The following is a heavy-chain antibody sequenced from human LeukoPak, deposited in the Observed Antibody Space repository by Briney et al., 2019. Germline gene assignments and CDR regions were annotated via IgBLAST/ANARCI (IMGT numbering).Heavy chain of an antibody. CDR2: ISSISSYI. J-gene: IGHJ4*02. CDR3: ARDSVATMRFDY. D-gene: IGHD5-12*01. CDR1: GFTFSSYS. Sequence: GGSLRLSCAASGFTFSSYSMNWVRQAPGKGLEWVSSISSISSYIYYADSVKGRFTISRDNAKNSLYLQMNSLRAEDTAVYYCARDSVATMRFDYWGQGTLVTVSS. V-gene: IGHV3-21*01.